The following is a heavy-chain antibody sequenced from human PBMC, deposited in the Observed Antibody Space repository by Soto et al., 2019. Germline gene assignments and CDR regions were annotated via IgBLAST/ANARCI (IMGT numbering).Heavy chain of an antibody. J-gene: IGHJ6*02. V-gene: IGHV5-51*01. CDR1: GYSFTNYW. CDR3: ARHFYLTGLVYGMDV. CDR2: IYPGDSDT. Sequence: LGESLKISCKGSGYSFTNYWIGWVRQMPGKGLEWMGIIYPGDSDTRYSPSFRGQVTISADKSISTAYLPWSSLKASDTAMYYCARHFYLTGLVYGMDVWGQGTTVTAP.